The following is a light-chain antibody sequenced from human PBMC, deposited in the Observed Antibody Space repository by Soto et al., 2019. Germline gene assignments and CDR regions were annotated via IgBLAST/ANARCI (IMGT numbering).Light chain of an antibody. CDR1: SSDVGDYNY. CDR2: EVT. CDR3: SSYAASNNFYFV. Sequence: QSALPQPPSASVSPGQSVTVSCAATSSDVGDYNYVSWYQQYPGRAPKLMIYEVTKRPSGVPDRFSGSKSGNTASLTVSGLQAEDEADYYCSSYAASNNFYFVFGGWTTVTVL. J-gene: IGLJ3*02. V-gene: IGLV2-8*01.